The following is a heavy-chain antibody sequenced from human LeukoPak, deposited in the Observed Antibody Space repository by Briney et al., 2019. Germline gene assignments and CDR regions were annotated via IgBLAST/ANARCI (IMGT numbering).Heavy chain of an antibody. V-gene: IGHV3-30*02. CDR3: AKELADCGGDCFSSCDY. D-gene: IGHD2-21*02. CDR2: IGYDGSNK. J-gene: IGHJ4*02. Sequence: GGSLRLSCAASGFTFSSYGTHWVRQAPGKGLEWVAFIGYDGSNKYYADSVKGRFTISRDNSKNTLYMQMNSLRAEDTAVYYCAKELADCGGDCFSSCDYWGQGTLVTVSS. CDR1: GFTFSSYG.